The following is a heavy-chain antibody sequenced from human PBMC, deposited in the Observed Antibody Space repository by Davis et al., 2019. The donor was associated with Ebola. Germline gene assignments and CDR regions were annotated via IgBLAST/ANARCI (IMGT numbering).Heavy chain of an antibody. Sequence: GESLKISCAASGFTFDDYGMSWVRQAPGKGLEWVSGINWNGGSTGYADSVKGRFTISRDNAKNSLYLQMNSLRAEDTALYYCAREGDQQQPPFDYWGQGTLVTVSS. CDR1: GFTFDDYG. J-gene: IGHJ4*02. CDR2: INWNGGST. CDR3: AREGDQQQPPFDY. D-gene: IGHD6-13*01. V-gene: IGHV3-20*04.